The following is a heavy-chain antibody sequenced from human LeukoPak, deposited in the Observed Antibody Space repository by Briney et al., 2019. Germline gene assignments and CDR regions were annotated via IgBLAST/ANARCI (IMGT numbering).Heavy chain of an antibody. J-gene: IGHJ4*02. V-gene: IGHV1-18*01. CDR3: ARAWVVGVPGCDY. D-gene: IGHD1-26*01. CDR1: GYTFTSYA. Sequence: ASVKVSCKASGYTFTSYAMHWVRQAPGQGLEWMGWISAYNGNTNYAQKLQGRVTMTTDTFTSTAYMELRSLRSDDTAVYYCARAWVVGVPGCDYWGQGTLVTVSS. CDR2: ISAYNGNT.